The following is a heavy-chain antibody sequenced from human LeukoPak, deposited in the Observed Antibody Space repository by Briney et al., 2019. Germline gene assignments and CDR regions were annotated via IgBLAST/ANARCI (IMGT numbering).Heavy chain of an antibody. V-gene: IGHV4-4*07. CDR2: IYISGST. D-gene: IGHD3-10*01. CDR1: GGSISSYY. CDR3: ARDWSYDRSFDI. Sequence: PSETLSLTCTVSGGSISSYYWSWIRQPAGKGLEWIGRIYISGSTNYNPSLKSRVTISIDESKNQFSLKLSSVTAADTAVYYCARDWSYDRSFDIWGQGTMVTVSS. J-gene: IGHJ3*02.